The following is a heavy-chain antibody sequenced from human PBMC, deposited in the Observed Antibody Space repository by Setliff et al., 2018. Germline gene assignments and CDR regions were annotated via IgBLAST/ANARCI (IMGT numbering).Heavy chain of an antibody. CDR1: GYTFTTYA. Sequence: ASVKVSCKASGYTFTTYAISWMRQAPGQGLEYMGWINTNTGNPSYAQGFTGRFVFSLDTSVSTAYLQISSLKAEDTAVYYCARATRFGTIKYRGDYYMDVWGKGTTVTV. CDR3: ARATRFGTIKYRGDYYMDV. D-gene: IGHD3-10*01. V-gene: IGHV7-4-1*02. CDR2: INTNTGNP. J-gene: IGHJ6*03.